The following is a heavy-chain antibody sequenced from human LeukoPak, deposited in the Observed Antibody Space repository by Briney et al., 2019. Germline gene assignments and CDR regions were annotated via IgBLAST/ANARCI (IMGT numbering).Heavy chain of an antibody. D-gene: IGHD3-22*01. CDR3: VRDAYYYDKVGYFDY. CDR1: GYSFTSYG. Sequence: ASVNVSCKASGYSFTSYGISWVRQAPGEGLEWMGWISAHNGNTHYAQKFQGRVTVTTDTATTTAYMELRSLRSDDTAVYYCVRDAYYYDKVGYFDYWGQGTLVTVSS. CDR2: ISAHNGNT. J-gene: IGHJ4*02. V-gene: IGHV1-18*01.